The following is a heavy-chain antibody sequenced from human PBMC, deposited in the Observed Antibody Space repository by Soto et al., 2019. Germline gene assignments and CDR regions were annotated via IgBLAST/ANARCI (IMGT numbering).Heavy chain of an antibody. Sequence: ASVKVSCKASGYTFTSYAIHWVRQAPGQRLEWMGWINAGNGNTKYSQKFQGRVAITRDTSASTAYMELSSLRSEDTAVYYCAREKLRYFDWLAYWGQGTLVTVSS. CDR1: GYTFTSYA. CDR3: AREKLRYFDWLAY. D-gene: IGHD3-9*01. J-gene: IGHJ4*02. V-gene: IGHV1-3*01. CDR2: INAGNGNT.